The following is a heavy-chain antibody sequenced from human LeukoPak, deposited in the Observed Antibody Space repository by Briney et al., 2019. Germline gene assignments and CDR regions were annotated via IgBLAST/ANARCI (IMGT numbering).Heavy chain of an antibody. Sequence: SETLSLTCTVSGASINSYYWRWIRQPPGKGLECIAFIYSSGDINYNPSLRSRASISLDTSKNLCSLRLTSVTAADTAVYFCARHVIYSGGYSYWFDPWGLGTLVTVSS. D-gene: IGHD1-26*01. CDR3: ARHVIYSGGYSYWFDP. CDR1: GASINSYY. CDR2: IYSSGDI. V-gene: IGHV4-59*08. J-gene: IGHJ5*02.